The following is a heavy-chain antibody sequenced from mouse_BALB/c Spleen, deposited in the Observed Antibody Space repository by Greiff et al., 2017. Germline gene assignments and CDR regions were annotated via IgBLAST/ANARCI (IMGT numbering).Heavy chain of an antibody. CDR1: GYSITSDYA. V-gene: IGHV3-2*02. Sequence: EVKLMESGPGLVKPSQSLSLTCTVTGYSITSDYAWNWIRPFPGNKLEWMGYISYSGSTSYNPSLKSRISITRDTSKNQFFLQLNSVTTEDTATYYCASSFDYWGQGTTLTVSS. J-gene: IGHJ2*01. CDR2: ISYSGST. CDR3: ASSFDY.